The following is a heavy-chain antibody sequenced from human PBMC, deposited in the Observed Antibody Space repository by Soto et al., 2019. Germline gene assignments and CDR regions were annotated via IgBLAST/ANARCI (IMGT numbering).Heavy chain of an antibody. Sequence: PGSSLRLSFAASGFTFSSFEMNWVRQAPGKGLEWVSYISSSGRAIPSADPVKGRLTISRDNAKNSLYLQMNSLRAEDTAGYYLARAGYCSTTSCSYYGIDLWGQGTTVTVSS. V-gene: IGHV3-48*03. CDR3: ARAGYCSTTSCSYYGIDL. CDR2: ISSSGRAI. J-gene: IGHJ6*02. CDR1: GFTFSSFE. D-gene: IGHD2-2*01.